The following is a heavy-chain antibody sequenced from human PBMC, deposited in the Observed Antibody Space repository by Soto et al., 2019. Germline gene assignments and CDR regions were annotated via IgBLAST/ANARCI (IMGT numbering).Heavy chain of an antibody. Sequence: SETLSLTCAVYGGSFSGYYRSWIRQPPGKGLEWIGEINHSGSTNYNPSLKSRVTISVDTSKNQFSLKLSSVTAADTAVYYCARGPSGSITIFGVVTGRYYYYGMDVWGQGTTVTVSS. V-gene: IGHV4-34*01. J-gene: IGHJ6*02. D-gene: IGHD3-3*01. CDR1: GGSFSGYY. CDR3: ARGPSGSITIFGVVTGRYYYYGMDV. CDR2: INHSGST.